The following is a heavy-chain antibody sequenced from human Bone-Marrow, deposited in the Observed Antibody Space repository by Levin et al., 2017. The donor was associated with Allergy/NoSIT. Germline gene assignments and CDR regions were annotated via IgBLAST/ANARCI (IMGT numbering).Heavy chain of an antibody. CDR2: IILSFGAT. V-gene: IGHV1-69*13. Sequence: SVKVSCKASGGSLNNYAISWVRQAPGQGLEWMGGIILSFGATNYAQTFQDRVTITADESTNRAYMELRGLRSEDTAVYYCARGVRFLEWLSNPRHYYYYGMDVWGQGTTVTVSS. D-gene: IGHD3-3*01. J-gene: IGHJ6*02. CDR1: GGSLNNYA. CDR3: ARGVRFLEWLSNPRHYYYYGMDV.